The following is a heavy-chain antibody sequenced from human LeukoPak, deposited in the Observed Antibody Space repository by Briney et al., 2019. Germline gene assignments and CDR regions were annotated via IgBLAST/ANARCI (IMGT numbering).Heavy chain of an antibody. V-gene: IGHV3-21*01. CDR1: GFTFSSYS. D-gene: IGHD2-15*01. CDR2: ISSSSSYI. J-gene: IGHJ4*02. CDR3: ARIPYCSGGNCYFFFDY. Sequence: PGGSLRLSCAASGFTFSSYSMNWVRQAPGKGLEWVSSISSSSSYIYYADSVKGRFTISRDNAKNSLYLQMNSLRAEDTAVYYCARIPYCSGGNCYFFFDYWGQGTLVTVSS.